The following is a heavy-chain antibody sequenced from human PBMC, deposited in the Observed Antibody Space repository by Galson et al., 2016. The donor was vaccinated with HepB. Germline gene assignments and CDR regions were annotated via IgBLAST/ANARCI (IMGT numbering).Heavy chain of an antibody. CDR2: IKSKTDGGTR. J-gene: IGHJ4*02. CDR3: TKEAFGVLEY. CDR1: GFSFSNAW. D-gene: IGHD3-10*01. V-gene: IGHV3-15*01. Sequence: SLRLSCAASGFSFSNAWMSWVRQAPGKGLEWVGHIKSKTDGGTRDYAAPVKGRFTIARDDSKNTVYLQLDSLKTEDTAIYYCTKEAFGVLEYWGQGILVSVSS.